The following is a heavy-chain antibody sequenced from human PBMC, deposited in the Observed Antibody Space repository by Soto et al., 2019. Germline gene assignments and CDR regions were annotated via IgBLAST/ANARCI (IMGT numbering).Heavy chain of an antibody. CDR1: GFTVSSND. J-gene: IGHJ4*02. CDR2: IYSGGGT. Sequence: EVQLVESGGGLVQPGGSLRLSCAASGFTVSSNDMSWVRQAPGKGLEWVSVIYSGGGTYYADSVKGRFTISRDNSKNTLYLQTNSLRDEDTAVYYCVRSFFCSGGSCYSISSHWGQGTLVTVSS. V-gene: IGHV3-66*01. CDR3: VRSFFCSGGSCYSISSH. D-gene: IGHD2-15*01.